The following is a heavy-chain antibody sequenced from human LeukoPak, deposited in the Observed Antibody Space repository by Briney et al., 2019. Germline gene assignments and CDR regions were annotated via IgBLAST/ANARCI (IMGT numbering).Heavy chain of an antibody. D-gene: IGHD5-24*01. Sequence: ASVTVSCRASGGTFISYAISWVRQAPGQGLEWMGGIIPIFGTANYAQKFQGRVTITADESTSTAYMELSSLRSEDTAVYYCARVGGMATIYNWFDPWGQGTLVTVSS. J-gene: IGHJ5*02. CDR1: GGTFISYA. V-gene: IGHV1-69*13. CDR3: ARVGGMATIYNWFDP. CDR2: IIPIFGTA.